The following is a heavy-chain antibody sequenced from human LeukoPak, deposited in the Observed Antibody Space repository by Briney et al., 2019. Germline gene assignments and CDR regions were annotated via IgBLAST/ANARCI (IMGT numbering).Heavy chain of an antibody. Sequence: GGSLRLSCAASGFTFSSYDMHWVRQATGKGLEWVSAIGTAGDTYYPGSVKGRFTISRENAKNSLYLQMNSLRAGDTAVYYCARDPSGYCSGGSCLYSDRYYGMDVWGQGTTVTVSS. CDR3: ARDPSGYCSGGSCLYSDRYYGMDV. CDR1: GFTFSSYD. V-gene: IGHV3-13*01. CDR2: IGTAGDT. D-gene: IGHD2-15*01. J-gene: IGHJ6*02.